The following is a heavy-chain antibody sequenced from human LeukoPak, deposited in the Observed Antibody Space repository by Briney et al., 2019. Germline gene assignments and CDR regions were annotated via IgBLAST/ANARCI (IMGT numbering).Heavy chain of an antibody. D-gene: IGHD3-9*01. Sequence: GGSLRLSCAASGFTFSSYSMNWVRQAPGKGLEWVSSISSSSSYIYYADSVKGRFTISRDNAKNSLYLQMNSLRAEDTAVYYCASPYFDWLRSLPPKGAFDIWGQGTMVTVSS. CDR2: ISSSSSYI. CDR1: GFTFSSYS. V-gene: IGHV3-21*01. CDR3: ASPYFDWLRSLPPKGAFDI. J-gene: IGHJ3*02.